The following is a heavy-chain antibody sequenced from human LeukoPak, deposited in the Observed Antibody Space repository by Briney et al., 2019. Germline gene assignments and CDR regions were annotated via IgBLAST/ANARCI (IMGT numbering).Heavy chain of an antibody. D-gene: IGHD5-12*01. CDR1: GGSISSSNFY. Sequence: SETLSLTCTVSGGSISSSNFYWGWIRQPPGKGLEWIGSIYYSGSTYYNPSLKSRVTISVDTSKNQFSLKLSSVTAADTAVYYCARRVYSGYDLGFDYWGQGTLVTVSS. V-gene: IGHV4-39*07. J-gene: IGHJ4*02. CDR2: IYYSGST. CDR3: ARRVYSGYDLGFDY.